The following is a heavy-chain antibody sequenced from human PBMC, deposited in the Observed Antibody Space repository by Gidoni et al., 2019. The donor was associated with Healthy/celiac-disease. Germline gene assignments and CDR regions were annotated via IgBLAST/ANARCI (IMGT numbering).Heavy chain of an antibody. CDR1: GFTFSSYS. Sequence: EVQLVESGGGLVKPGGSLRLSCAASGFTFSSYSMNWVRQAPGKGLEWVSSISSSSSYIYYADSVKGRFTISRDNAKNSLYLQMNSLRAEDTAVYYCARGIAATPRGSSGTFDYWGQGTLVTVSS. V-gene: IGHV3-21*01. CDR3: ARGIAATPRGSSGTFDY. J-gene: IGHJ4*02. D-gene: IGHD3-22*01. CDR2: ISSSSSYI.